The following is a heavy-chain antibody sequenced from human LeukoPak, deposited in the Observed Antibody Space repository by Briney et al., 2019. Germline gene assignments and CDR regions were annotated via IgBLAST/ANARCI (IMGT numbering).Heavy chain of an antibody. Sequence: SETLSLTCTVSGGSISSYFWSWIRQPPGKGLEWIGYIYYSGSTNYNPSLKSRVTISVDTFKNQFSLKLSSVTAADTAVYYCARGLAYCGGDCYSPWGQGTLVTVSS. CDR2: IYYSGST. V-gene: IGHV4-59*01. J-gene: IGHJ5*02. CDR3: ARGLAYCGGDCYSP. D-gene: IGHD2-21*02. CDR1: GGSISSYF.